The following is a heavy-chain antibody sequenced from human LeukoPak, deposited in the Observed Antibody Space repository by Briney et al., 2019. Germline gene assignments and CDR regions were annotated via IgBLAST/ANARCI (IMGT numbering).Heavy chain of an antibody. CDR1: GFTFSSYS. J-gene: IGHJ6*03. CDR2: ISSSSSYI. D-gene: IGHD3-3*01. V-gene: IGHV3-21*01. CDR3: ARVETYYDFWSGYSHSPYYMDV. Sequence: GGSLRLSCAASGFTFSSYSMNWVRQAPGKGLEWVSSISSSSSYIYYADSVKGRFTISRDNAKNSRYLQMNSLRAEDTAVYYCARVETYYDFWSGYSHSPYYMDVWGKGTTVTVSS.